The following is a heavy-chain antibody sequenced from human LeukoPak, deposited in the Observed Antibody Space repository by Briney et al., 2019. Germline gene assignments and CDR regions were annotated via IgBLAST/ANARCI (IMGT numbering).Heavy chain of an antibody. CDR1: GFTFSSYS. D-gene: IGHD3-9*01. J-gene: IGHJ5*02. V-gene: IGHV3-21*01. CDR3: ARDGARLRYLDWPHPNWFDP. Sequence: PGGSLRLSCAASGFTFSSYSMNCVRQAPGKGLEWVSSICSSSSYIYYTDSVRGRFTISRENAKNSLYLQINRVRAEDTSVYLCARDGARLRYLDWPHPNWFDPWGEGTLVSASS. CDR2: ICSSSSYI.